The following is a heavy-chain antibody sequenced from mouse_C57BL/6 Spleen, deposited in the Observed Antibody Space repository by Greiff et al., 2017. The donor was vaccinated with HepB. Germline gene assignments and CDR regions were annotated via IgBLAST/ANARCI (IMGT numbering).Heavy chain of an antibody. V-gene: IGHV1-69*01. D-gene: IGHD4-1*01. CDR3: ARDWRDYFDY. CDR2: IDPSDSYT. CDR1: GYTFTSYW. J-gene: IGHJ2*01. Sequence: VQVVESGAELVMPGASVKLSCKASGYTFTSYWMHWVKQRPGQGLEWIGEIDPSDSYTNYNQKFKGKSTLTVDKSSSTAYMQLSSLTSEDSAVYYCARDWRDYFDYWGQGTTLTVSS.